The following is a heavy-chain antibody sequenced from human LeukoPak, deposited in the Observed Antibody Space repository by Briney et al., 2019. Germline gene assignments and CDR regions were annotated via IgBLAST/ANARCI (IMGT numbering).Heavy chain of an antibody. V-gene: IGHV4-38-2*02. CDR3: ARHALDVAARPRYYYYMDV. CDR2: IYRSGSI. J-gene: IGHJ6*03. D-gene: IGHD6-6*01. CDR1: GYSISSGYY. Sequence: PSQTLSLTCTVSGYSISSGYYWGWIRQPPGKGLEWIGSIYRSGSIYYNPSLKSRVTISVDTSKNQFSLKLSSVTAADTAVYYCARHALDVAARPRYYYYMDVWGKGTTVTVSS.